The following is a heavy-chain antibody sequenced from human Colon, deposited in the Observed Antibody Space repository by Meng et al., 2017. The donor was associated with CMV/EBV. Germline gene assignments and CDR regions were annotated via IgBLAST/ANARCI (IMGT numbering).Heavy chain of an antibody. CDR2: IYYSGST. CDR1: GGSINNDDYY. CDR3: ARARSRPPGWGDYYYGMDV. J-gene: IGHJ6*02. Sequence: SETLSITCIVSGGSINNDDYYWNWIRQPPGKGLEWIGYIYYSGSTYYNPSLKSRVTISVDTSKNQFSLKLSSVTAADTAVYYCARARSRPPGWGDYYYGMDVWGQGTTVTVSS. V-gene: IGHV4-30-4*08. D-gene: IGHD3-10*01.